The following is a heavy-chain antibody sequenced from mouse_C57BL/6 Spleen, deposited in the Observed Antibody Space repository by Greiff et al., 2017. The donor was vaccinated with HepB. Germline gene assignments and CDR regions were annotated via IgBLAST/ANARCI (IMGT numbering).Heavy chain of an antibody. J-gene: IGHJ2*01. CDR3: ARLGSSYGDY. V-gene: IGHV1-4*01. CDR1: GYTFTSYT. Sequence: VQLQQSGAELARPGASVKMSCKASGYTFTSYTMHWVKQRPGQGLEWIGYINPSSGYTKYNQKIKDKATLTADKSSSTAYMQLSSLSSEDAAVYYCARLGSSYGDYWGQGTTLTVSS. CDR2: INPSSGYT. D-gene: IGHD1-1*01.